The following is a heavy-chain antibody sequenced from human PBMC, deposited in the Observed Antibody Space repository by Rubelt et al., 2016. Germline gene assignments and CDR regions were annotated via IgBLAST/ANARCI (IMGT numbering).Heavy chain of an antibody. D-gene: IGHD3-10*01. Sequence: QVQLQESGPGLVKPSETLSLTCTVSGYSISSGYYWGWIRQPPGKGLEWIGSIYHSGSTYYNPSLKSRVTISVDTSKNQFSLMLSSVTAADTAVYYRARDRDTMVRGVIIPYWCDPWGQGTLVTVSS. J-gene: IGHJ5*02. CDR1: GYSISSGYY. V-gene: IGHV4-38-2*02. CDR2: IYHSGST. CDR3: ARDRDTMVRGVIIPYWCDP.